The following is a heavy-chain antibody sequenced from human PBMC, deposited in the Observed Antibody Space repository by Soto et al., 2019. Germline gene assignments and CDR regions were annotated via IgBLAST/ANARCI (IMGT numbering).Heavy chain of an antibody. CDR2: IYYSGST. CDR1: GGSISSYY. CDR3: ARDRTFYAYVWGSYRYTDSDAFDI. V-gene: IGHV4-59*01. Sequence: QVQLQESGPGLVKPSETLSLTCTVSGGSISSYYWSWIRQPPGKGLEWIGYIYYSGSTNYNPSLKSRCTLSVDTSKNMFPLKLSSVADAETAGYYCARDRTFYAYVWGSYRYTDSDAFDIWGQGTMVTVSS. J-gene: IGHJ3*02. D-gene: IGHD3-16*02.